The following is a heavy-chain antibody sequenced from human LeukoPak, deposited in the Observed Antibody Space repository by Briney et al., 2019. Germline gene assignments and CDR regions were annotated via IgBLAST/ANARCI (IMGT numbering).Heavy chain of an antibody. D-gene: IGHD3-10*01. V-gene: IGHV1-8*01. CDR2: MNPNSGNT. CDR3: ARVGSGSGSYLSWFDP. Sequence: ASVKVSCKASGYTFTSYDINWVRQATGQGLEWMGWMNPNSGNTGYAQKFQGRVTMTRNTSISTAYMELSSLRSEDTAVYYCARVGSGSGSYLSWFDPGGQRSPVTVSS. CDR1: GYTFTSYD. J-gene: IGHJ5*02.